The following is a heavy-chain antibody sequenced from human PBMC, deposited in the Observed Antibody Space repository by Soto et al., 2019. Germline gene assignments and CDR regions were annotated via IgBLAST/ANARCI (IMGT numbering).Heavy chain of an antibody. CDR1: GFTFRSFT. Sequence: PGGSLRLSCAASGFTFRSFTMNLVRQAPGKGLEWVSTISSNSAYIYYTDALRGRFTISRDNAKKSLHLQMNSLRAEDTAVYYCTRDASRDSSARGWFDPWGPGTLVTVSS. V-gene: IGHV3-21*01. J-gene: IGHJ5*02. D-gene: IGHD6-13*01. CDR2: ISSNSAYI. CDR3: TRDASRDSSARGWFDP.